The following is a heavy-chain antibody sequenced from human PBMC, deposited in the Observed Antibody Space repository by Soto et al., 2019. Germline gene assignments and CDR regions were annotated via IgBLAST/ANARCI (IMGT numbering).Heavy chain of an antibody. CDR1: GFTFSSYG. CDR3: AKGVPQGYGSGSYMNY. J-gene: IGHJ4*02. V-gene: IGHV3-30*18. CDR2: ISYDGSNK. D-gene: IGHD3-10*01. Sequence: QVQLVESGGGVVQPGRSLRLSCAASGFTFSSYGMHWVRQAPGKGLEWVAVISYDGSNKYYADSVKGRFTISRDNSKNTLYLQMNSLRAEDTAGYYCAKGVPQGYGSGSYMNYWGQGTLVTVSS.